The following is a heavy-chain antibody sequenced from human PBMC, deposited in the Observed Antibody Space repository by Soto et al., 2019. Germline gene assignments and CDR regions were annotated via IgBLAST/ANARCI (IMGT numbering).Heavy chain of an antibody. Sequence: QPGGSVRLSCAASGFTVSSNYMSWVRQAPGKGLEWVSVIYSGGSTYYADSVKGRFTISRDNSKNTLYLQMNSLRAEDTAVYYCARPSSSGDYYYGMDVWGQGTTVTVSS. V-gene: IGHV3-66*04. CDR3: ARPSSSGDYYYGMDV. CDR1: GFTVSSNY. J-gene: IGHJ6*02. CDR2: IYSGGST. D-gene: IGHD6-19*01.